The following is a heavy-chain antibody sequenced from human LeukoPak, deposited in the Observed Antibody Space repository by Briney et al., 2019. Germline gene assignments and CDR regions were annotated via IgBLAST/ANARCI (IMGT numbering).Heavy chain of an antibody. D-gene: IGHD1-26*01. CDR2: VDPEDGET. J-gene: IGHJ4*02. CDR3: ATDRGPRSQWELLRPFDY. CDR1: GSALTELS. Sequence: VKFSFKVSGSALTELSMHWVRQAPGKGLEGMGGVDPEDGETIYAQKFQGRVTMTEDTSTDTAYMELSSLRSEDTAVYYCATDRGPRSQWELLRPFDYWGQGTLVTVSS. V-gene: IGHV1-24*01.